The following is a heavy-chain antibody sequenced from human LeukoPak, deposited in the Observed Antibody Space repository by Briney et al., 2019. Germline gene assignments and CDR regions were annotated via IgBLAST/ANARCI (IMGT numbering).Heavy chain of an antibody. D-gene: IGHD2-2*01. Sequence: PSETLSLTCTVSGGSVSSYYWSWSRRPPGRGLEWIAYLSHSGISDSNPSLTSRVTTLVDTSKNHFSLKLTSVTAADTAVYYCARARYANAWYAFDIWGHGTMVTVSS. CDR1: GGSVSSYY. CDR2: LSHSGIS. J-gene: IGHJ3*02. V-gene: IGHV4-59*02. CDR3: ARARYANAWYAFDI.